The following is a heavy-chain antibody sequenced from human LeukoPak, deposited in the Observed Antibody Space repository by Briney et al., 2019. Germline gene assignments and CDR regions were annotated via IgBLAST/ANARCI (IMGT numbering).Heavy chain of an antibody. D-gene: IGHD2-15*01. J-gene: IGHJ4*02. V-gene: IGHV3-48*01. Sequence: GGSLRLSCAASGFTFSSYAMSWVRQAPGKGLEWVSYISSSGSTIYYADSVKGRFTISRDNAKNSLYLQMNSLRAEDTAVYYCARDERYCSGGSCFYFDYWGQGTLVTVSS. CDR3: ARDERYCSGGSCFYFDY. CDR2: ISSSGSTI. CDR1: GFTFSSYA.